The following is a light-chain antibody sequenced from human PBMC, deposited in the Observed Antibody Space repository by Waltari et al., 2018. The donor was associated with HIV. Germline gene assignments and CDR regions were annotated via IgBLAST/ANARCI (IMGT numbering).Light chain of an antibody. CDR1: ALPKKY. V-gene: IGLV3-25*03. J-gene: IGLJ3*02. CDR2: KDI. Sequence: SYDLTQTPSVSVSPGQTARINCSRGALPKKYSSWYRQKAVQAPILLIYKDIERSSGIPERISGSGSGTGVTLTITDVQAEDEGDYFCQSTDYDGTWVFGGGTKLTVL. CDR3: QSTDYDGTWV.